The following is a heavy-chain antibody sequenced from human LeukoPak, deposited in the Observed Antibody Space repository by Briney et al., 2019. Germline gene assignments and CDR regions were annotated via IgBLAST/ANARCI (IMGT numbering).Heavy chain of an antibody. D-gene: IGHD3-22*01. Sequence: GGSLRLSCAASGFTFSIYAMSWVRQAPGKGLQWVSSITSRGESTWYVDSVKGRFTITRDNSENTLYLQMHSLRAEDTAVYYCARDRPNYYESDGHYYRRDGDYWGRGTLVSVSS. V-gene: IGHV3-23*01. CDR2: ITSRGEST. CDR1: GFTFSIYA. J-gene: IGHJ4*02. CDR3: ARDRPNYYESDGHYYRRDGDY.